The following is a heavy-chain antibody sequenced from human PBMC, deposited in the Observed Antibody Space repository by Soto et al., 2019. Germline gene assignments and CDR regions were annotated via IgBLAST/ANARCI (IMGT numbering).Heavy chain of an antibody. V-gene: IGHV4-59*08. CDR2: IYYSGST. J-gene: IGHJ6*03. D-gene: IGHD7-27*01. CDR1: GGSISSYY. Sequence: ETLSLTCTVSGGSISSYYWSWIRQPPGKGLEWIGYIYYSGSTNYNPSLKSRVTISVDTSKNQFSLKLSSVTAADTAVYYCALSLTGPWDYYYYMDVWGKGTTVTVSS. CDR3: ALSLTGPWDYYYYMDV.